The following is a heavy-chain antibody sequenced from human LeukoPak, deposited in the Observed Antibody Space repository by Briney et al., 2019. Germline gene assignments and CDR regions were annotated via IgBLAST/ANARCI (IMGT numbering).Heavy chain of an antibody. V-gene: IGHV4-59*12. J-gene: IGHJ4*02. CDR1: GGSISSYY. CDR3: ARKIDSSGYFS. D-gene: IGHD3-22*01. Sequence: SETLSLTCTVSGGSISSYYWSWIRQPPGKGLEWIGYIYYSGNTNYNPSLKSRVSMSLDTTKNQFSLKLSSVTAVDTAVYYCARKIDSSGYFSWGQGILVTVSS. CDR2: IYYSGNT.